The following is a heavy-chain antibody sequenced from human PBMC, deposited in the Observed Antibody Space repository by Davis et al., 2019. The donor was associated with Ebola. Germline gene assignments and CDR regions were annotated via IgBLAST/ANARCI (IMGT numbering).Heavy chain of an antibody. CDR1: RVTSTTNW. J-gene: IGHJ5*01. D-gene: IGHD3-9*01. CDR3: TRDFDWHDGS. Sequence: GESLKISCAASRVTSTTNWIHWVRQAPGKGLVWVSRINPDGTKKVYADSVRGRFTISRDIDKNTLFLQMNSLTADDSAVYYCTRDFDWHDGSWGQGTLVTVSS. CDR2: INPDGTKK. V-gene: IGHV3-74*01.